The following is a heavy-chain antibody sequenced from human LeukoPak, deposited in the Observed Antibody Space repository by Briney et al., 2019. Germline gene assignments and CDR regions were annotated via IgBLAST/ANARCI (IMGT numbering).Heavy chain of an antibody. D-gene: IGHD3-10*01. CDR2: ISYDGNDK. CDR1: GFSFSSYA. J-gene: IGHJ6*04. CDR3: AVLTTLHIEVCPGDEYMDV. V-gene: IGHV3-30*04. Sequence: GGSLRLSCATSGFSFSSYAFYWVRQSPGKGLEWLTLISYDGNDKYYADSVKGRFSISRDNSKSMVFLQMNSLRPEDTAVYFCAVLTTLHIEVCPGDEYMDVWGKGTTVTVSS.